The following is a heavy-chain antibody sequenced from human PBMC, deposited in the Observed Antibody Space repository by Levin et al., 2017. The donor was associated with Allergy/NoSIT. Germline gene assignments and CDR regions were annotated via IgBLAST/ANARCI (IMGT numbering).Heavy chain of an antibody. D-gene: IGHD6-19*01. CDR2: ISNDGRNK. CDR3: VRKPVVAVAPHPFDY. Sequence: GGSLRLSCAASGFTFTSYGMHWVRQAPGKGLEWVALISNDGRNKNYADSVKGRFTISRDNSKSTLYVQMNSLRVEDTAIYYCVRKPVVAVAPHPFDYWGQGIVVTVSS. CDR1: GFTFTSYG. V-gene: IGHV3-30*03. J-gene: IGHJ4*02.